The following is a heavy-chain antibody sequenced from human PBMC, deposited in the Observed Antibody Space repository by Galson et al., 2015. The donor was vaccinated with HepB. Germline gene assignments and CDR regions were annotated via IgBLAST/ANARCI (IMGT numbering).Heavy chain of an antibody. CDR1: GGTFSSYA. Sequence: SVKVSCKASGGTFSSYAISWVRQAPGQGLEWMGGIIPIFGTANYAQKFQGRVTITADESTSTAYMELSSLRSEDTAVYCCALGYCSSTSCYTFDYWGQGTLVTVSS. D-gene: IGHD2-2*02. CDR3: ALGYCSSTSCYTFDY. J-gene: IGHJ4*02. V-gene: IGHV1-69*13. CDR2: IIPIFGTA.